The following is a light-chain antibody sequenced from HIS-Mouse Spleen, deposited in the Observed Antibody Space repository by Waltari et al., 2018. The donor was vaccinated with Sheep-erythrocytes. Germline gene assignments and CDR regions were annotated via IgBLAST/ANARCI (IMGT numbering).Light chain of an antibody. Sequence: EIVMTQSPATLSVSPGERATLSCRASQSVSSNLAWYQQKPGQAPRLLIYGASTRATGIPGRVSGSGSGTECTRTISSMQSEDFAVYYCQQYNNWPETFGQGTKVEIK. V-gene: IGKV3-15*01. CDR2: GAS. CDR3: QQYNNWPET. J-gene: IGKJ1*01. CDR1: QSVSSN.